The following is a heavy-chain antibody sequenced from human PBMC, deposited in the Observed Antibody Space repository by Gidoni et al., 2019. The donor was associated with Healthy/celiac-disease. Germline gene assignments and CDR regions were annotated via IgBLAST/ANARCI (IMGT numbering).Heavy chain of an antibody. Sequence: QLQLQASGPGLVKPSETLSLTCTVSGGSISSSSYYWGWIRQPPGKGLEWIGSIYYSGSTYYNPSLKSRVTISVDTSKNQFSLKLSSVTAADTAVYYCARDFTYYFDYWGQGTLVTVSS. CDR2: IYYSGST. CDR1: GGSISSSSYY. V-gene: IGHV4-39*07. J-gene: IGHJ4*02. CDR3: ARDFTYYFDY.